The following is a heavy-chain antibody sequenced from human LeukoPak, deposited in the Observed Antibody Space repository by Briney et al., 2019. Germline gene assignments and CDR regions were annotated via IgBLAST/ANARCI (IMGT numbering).Heavy chain of an antibody. CDR3: AKDVEVWFGESPVDY. CDR2: ISYEGSNK. V-gene: IGHV3-30*18. Sequence: PGVSLRLSCAASGFTFSNYGMHWVRQAPGKGLEWVAVISYEGSNKYYADSVKGRFTISRDNSKYTLYLQMNSLRSEDTAVYYCAKDVEVWFGESPVDYWGQGTLVTVSS. J-gene: IGHJ4*02. D-gene: IGHD3-10*01. CDR1: GFTFSNYG.